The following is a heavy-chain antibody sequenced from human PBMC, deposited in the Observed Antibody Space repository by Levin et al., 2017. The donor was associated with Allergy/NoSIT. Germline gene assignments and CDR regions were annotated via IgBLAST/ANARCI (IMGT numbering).Heavy chain of an antibody. V-gene: IGHV2-5*02. D-gene: IGHD2-2*01. CDR3: AQTHKSCSNSYAMDV. Sequence: SGPTLVKPTQTLTLTCTFSALSLSTSGVGVAWIRQPPGKALEWLALIYWDEDKRYSPSLKSRLTITKDTSKNQVVLTMTNMDPVDNATYYCAQTHKSCSNSYAMDVWGQGSTVTVSS. CDR2: IYWDEDK. J-gene: IGHJ6*02. CDR1: ALSLSTSGVG.